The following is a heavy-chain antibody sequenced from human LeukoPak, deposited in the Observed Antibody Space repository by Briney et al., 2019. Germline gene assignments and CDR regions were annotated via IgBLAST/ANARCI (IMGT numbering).Heavy chain of an antibody. J-gene: IGHJ4*02. D-gene: IGHD3-10*01. CDR3: ARDIRFGVLLVGNY. CDR1: GFTFSSYS. V-gene: IGHV3-48*01. Sequence: GGSLRLSCAASGFTFSSYSMNWVRQAPGKGLEWVSYISSSSSTIYYADSVKGRFTISRDNAKNSLYLQMNSLRAEDTAVYYCARDIRFGVLLVGNYWGQGTLVTVSS. CDR2: ISSSSSTI.